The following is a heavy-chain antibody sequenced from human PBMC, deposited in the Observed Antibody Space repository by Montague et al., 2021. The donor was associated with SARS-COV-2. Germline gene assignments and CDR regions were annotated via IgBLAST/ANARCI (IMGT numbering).Heavy chain of an antibody. CDR2: IYYSGST. V-gene: IGHV4-31*03. CDR3: ARAASDIVLMVYAIRAFDI. Sequence: TLSLTCTVSGGSTSSGGYYWSWIRQHPGKGLEWIGYIYYSGSTYYNPSLKSRVTISVDTSKNQFSLKLSSVTAADTAVYYCARAASDIVLMVYAIRAFDIWGQGTMVTVSS. J-gene: IGHJ3*02. D-gene: IGHD2-8*01. CDR1: GGSTSSGGYY.